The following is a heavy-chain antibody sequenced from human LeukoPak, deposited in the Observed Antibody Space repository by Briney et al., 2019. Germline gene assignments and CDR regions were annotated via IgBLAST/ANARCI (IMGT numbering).Heavy chain of an antibody. V-gene: IGHV1-18*01. D-gene: IGHD3-9*01. CDR1: GYTFTSYG. CDR2: ISAYNGNT. CDR3: ARVTARMLRYFDWRGSYFDY. Sequence: ASVKVSCKASGYTFTSYGISWVRQAPGQGLEWMGWISAYNGNTNYAQKLQGRVTMTTDTSTSTAYMELRSLRSDDTAVYYCARVTARMLRYFDWRGSYFDYWGQGTLVTVSS. J-gene: IGHJ4*02.